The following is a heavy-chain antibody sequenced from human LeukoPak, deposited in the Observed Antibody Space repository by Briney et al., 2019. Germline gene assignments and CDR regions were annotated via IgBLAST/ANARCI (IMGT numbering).Heavy chain of an antibody. CDR2: IKSKTAGGTT. J-gene: IGHJ3*02. V-gene: IGHV3-15*07. D-gene: IGHD1-26*01. CDR1: GLTLSNVW. CDR3: ASPVGATTVRAFDI. Sequence: GGSLRLSCAVSGLTLSNVWMNWVRQAPGKGLEWVGRIKSKTAGGTTDFAAPVRGRFTISRDDSKNTLYLQTNSLTSEDTAMYYCASPVGATTVRAFDIWGQGTMVTVSS.